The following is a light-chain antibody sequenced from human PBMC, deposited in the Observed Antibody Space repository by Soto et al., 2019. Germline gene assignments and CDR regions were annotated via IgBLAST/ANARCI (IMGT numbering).Light chain of an antibody. J-gene: IGKJ4*01. CDR1: QSVLSTSNDRNY. V-gene: IGKV4-1*01. CDR2: WAS. Sequence: DIVMTQSPGSLALSLGERATIKCKSSQSVLSTSNDRNYLAWYQQKPRQPPKLLIYWASTRQVGVPDRFSGGGSGTDFTLTISSLQAEDVAVYYCQQYYRNPLSFGGGTKVDIK. CDR3: QQYYRNPLS.